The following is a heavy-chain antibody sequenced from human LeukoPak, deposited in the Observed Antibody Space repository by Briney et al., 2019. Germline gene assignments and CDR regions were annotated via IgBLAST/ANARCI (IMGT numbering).Heavy chain of an antibody. CDR1: GGTFSSYA. CDR2: IIPIFGTA. J-gene: IGHJ5*02. D-gene: IGHD4-11*01. V-gene: IGHV1-69*05. CDR3: AVGRVDYSNYAPTNWFDP. Sequence: GASVKVSCKASGGTFSSYAISWVRQAPGQGLEWMGGIIPIFGTANYAQKFQGRVTITTDESTSTAYMELSSLRSEDTAVYYCAVGRVDYSNYAPTNWFDPWGQGTLVTVSS.